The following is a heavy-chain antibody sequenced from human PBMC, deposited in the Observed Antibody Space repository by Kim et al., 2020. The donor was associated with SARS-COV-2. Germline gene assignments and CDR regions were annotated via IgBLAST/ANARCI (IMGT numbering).Heavy chain of an antibody. CDR2: ISYDGSNK. Sequence: GGSLRLSCAASGFTFSSYAMHWVRQAPGKGLEWVAVISYDGSNKYYADSVKGRFTISRDNSKNTLYLQMNSLRAEDTAVYYCARPEGRPGVLFEYYDFWSGLWNAFDIWGQGTMVTVSS. CDR1: GFTFSSYA. V-gene: IGHV3-30-3*01. J-gene: IGHJ3*02. CDR3: ARPEGRPGVLFEYYDFWSGLWNAFDI. D-gene: IGHD3-3*01.